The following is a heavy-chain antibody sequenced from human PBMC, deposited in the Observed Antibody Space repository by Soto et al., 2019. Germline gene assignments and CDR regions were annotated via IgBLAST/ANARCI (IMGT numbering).Heavy chain of an antibody. CDR2: ISSSGSTI. Sequence: GGSLRLSCAASGFTFSDYYMSWIRQAPGKGLEWVSYISSSGSTIYYADSVKGRFTISRDNAKNSLYLQMNSLRAEDTAVYYCARGSYYDFWSGYPDDAFDIWGQGTMVTVSS. V-gene: IGHV3-11*01. CDR1: GFTFSDYY. J-gene: IGHJ3*02. CDR3: ARGSYYDFWSGYPDDAFDI. D-gene: IGHD3-3*01.